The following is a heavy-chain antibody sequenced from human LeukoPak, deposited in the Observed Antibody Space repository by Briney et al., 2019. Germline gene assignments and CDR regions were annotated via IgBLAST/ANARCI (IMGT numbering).Heavy chain of an antibody. CDR2: INHSGST. V-gene: IGHV4-34*01. CDR1: GGSFSGYY. J-gene: IGHJ5*02. CDR3: ARRLGQKRKTIAAAGTRNGFDP. Sequence: SETLSLTCAVYGGSFSGYYWSWIRQPPGKGLEWIGEINHSGSTNYNPSLKSRVTISVDTSKNQFSLKLSSVTAADTAVYYCARRLGQKRKTIAAAGTRNGFDPWGQGTLVTVSS. D-gene: IGHD6-13*01.